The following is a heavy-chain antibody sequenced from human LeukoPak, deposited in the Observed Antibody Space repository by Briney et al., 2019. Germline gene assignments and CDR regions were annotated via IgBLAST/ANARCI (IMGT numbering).Heavy chain of an antibody. Sequence: ASVKVSCKASGYTFTSYDINWVRQATGQGLEWMGWMNPNSGNTGYAQKFQGRVTMTRNTSISTAYMELSSLGSEDTAVYYCARALRGYDQFDYWGQGTLVTVSS. J-gene: IGHJ4*02. CDR3: ARALRGYDQFDY. D-gene: IGHD5-12*01. CDR2: MNPNSGNT. CDR1: GYTFTSYD. V-gene: IGHV1-8*01.